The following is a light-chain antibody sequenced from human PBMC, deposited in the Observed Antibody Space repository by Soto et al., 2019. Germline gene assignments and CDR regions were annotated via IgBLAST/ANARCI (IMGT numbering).Light chain of an antibody. J-gene: IGLJ2*01. CDR3: SSYAGSNNYVV. CDR1: SSDVGGYNS. V-gene: IGLV2-8*01. CDR2: EVN. Sequence: QSALTRPPSASGSPGQSVTISCTGTSSDVGGYNSVSWYQQHPGKAPKLMIYEVNKRPSGVPDRFSGSKSGNTASLTVSGLQAEDEAGYYCSSYAGSNNYVVFGGGTKLTVL.